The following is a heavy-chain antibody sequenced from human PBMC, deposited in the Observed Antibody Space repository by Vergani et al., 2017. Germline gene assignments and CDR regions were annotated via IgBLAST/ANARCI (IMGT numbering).Heavy chain of an antibody. J-gene: IGHJ6*03. Sequence: QVQLVESGGGEDQPGRSLRLSCSAAGFPFSAYGVHWVRQAPGKGLEWVSVISYDGNKKNYADSVKGRFTISRDNSKITLYREMNALRAEDTAVYYCARDFLTRVTTLDYYDMGVWGKGTTVTVSS. CDR1: GFPFSAYG. CDR3: ARDFLTRVTTLDYYDMGV. V-gene: IGHV3-30*03. D-gene: IGHD1-1*01. CDR2: ISYDGNKK.